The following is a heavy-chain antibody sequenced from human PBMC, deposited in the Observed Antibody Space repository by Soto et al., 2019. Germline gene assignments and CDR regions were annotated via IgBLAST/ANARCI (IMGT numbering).Heavy chain of an antibody. CDR2: INTGNGKT. V-gene: IGHV1-3*04. CDR1: GYTFTTYA. CDR3: ARDSPTGPNLYCGGDCSIDP. J-gene: IGHJ5*02. Sequence: GASVKVSCKASGYTFTTYAMHWVRQAPGQRLEWMGWINTGNGKTKYSPKFQGRVTITRDTSATTAYMELSSLRSEDTAVYYCARDSPTGPNLYCGGDCSIDPWGQGTLVTVSS. D-gene: IGHD2-21*02.